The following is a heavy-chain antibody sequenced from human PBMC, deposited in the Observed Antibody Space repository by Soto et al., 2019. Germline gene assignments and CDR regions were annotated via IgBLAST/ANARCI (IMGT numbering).Heavy chain of an antibody. D-gene: IGHD2-21*01. CDR2: ISYDGSNK. CDR3: AKTDWSY. Sequence: GSLRLACSASGFTFSSYGMHWVRQAPGKGLEWVAVISYDGSNKYYADSVKGRFTISRDNSKNTLYLQMNSLRAEDTAVYYCAKTDWSYWGQGTLVTVSS. J-gene: IGHJ4*02. CDR1: GFTFSSYG. V-gene: IGHV3-30*18.